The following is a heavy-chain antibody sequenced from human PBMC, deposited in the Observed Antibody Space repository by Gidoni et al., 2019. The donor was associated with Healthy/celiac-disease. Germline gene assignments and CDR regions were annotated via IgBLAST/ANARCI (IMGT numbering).Heavy chain of an antibody. V-gene: IGHV4-34*01. CDR2: INHSGST. D-gene: IGHD1-20*01. CDR3: ARGLYNWNY. Sequence: QVQLQQWGAGLLKPSETLSITCAVYGVSFSGYHWSWIRQPPGRGLEWIGEINHSGSTNYSPSLKSRVTISADTSKNQFSLKLSSVTAADTAVYYCARGLYNWNYWGQGTLVTVSS. CDR1: GVSFSGYH. J-gene: IGHJ4*02.